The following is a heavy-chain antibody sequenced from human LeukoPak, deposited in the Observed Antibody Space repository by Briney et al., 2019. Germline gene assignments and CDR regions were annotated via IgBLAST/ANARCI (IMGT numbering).Heavy chain of an antibody. D-gene: IGHD3-3*01. V-gene: IGHV1-18*01. Sequence: ASVKVSCKASGYTFTNYGISWVRQAPGQGLEWMGWISIYNGNTDYAQKLRGRVTMTTDTSTSTAYMELRSLRSDDTAVYYCARITYDFWSGYYMPEVPWGQGTLVTVSS. CDR3: ARITYDFWSGYYMPEVP. CDR1: GYTFTNYG. J-gene: IGHJ5*02. CDR2: ISIYNGNT.